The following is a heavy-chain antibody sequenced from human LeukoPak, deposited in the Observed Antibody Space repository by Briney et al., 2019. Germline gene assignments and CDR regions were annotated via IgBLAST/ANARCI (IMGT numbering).Heavy chain of an antibody. Sequence: GGSLRLSCAASGFTFSSYSMNWVRQAPGKGLEWVSSISSSSSYIYYADSVKGRFTISRDNAKNSLYLQMNSLRAEDTAVYYCARDSRQLPFSYWGQGTLATVSS. V-gene: IGHV3-21*01. CDR3: ARDSRQLPFSY. CDR2: ISSSSSYI. J-gene: IGHJ4*02. D-gene: IGHD2-2*01. CDR1: GFTFSSYS.